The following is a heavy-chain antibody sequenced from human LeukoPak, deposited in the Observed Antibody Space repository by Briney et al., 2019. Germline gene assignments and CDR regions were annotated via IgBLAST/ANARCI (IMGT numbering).Heavy chain of an antibody. CDR1: GGTFSSYA. J-gene: IGHJ4*02. CDR2: IIPIFGTA. V-gene: IGHV1-69*05. Sequence: SVKVSCKASGGTFSSYAISWVRQAPGQGLEWMGRIIPIFGTANYAQKFQGRVMITTDESTSTAYMELSSLRSEDTAVYYCARGFLAPGLSGWYYVFDYWGQGTLVTVSS. CDR3: ARGFLAPGLSGWYYVFDY. D-gene: IGHD6-19*01.